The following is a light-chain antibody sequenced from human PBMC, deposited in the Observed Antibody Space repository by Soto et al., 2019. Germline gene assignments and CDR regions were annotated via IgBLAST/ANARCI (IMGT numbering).Light chain of an antibody. J-gene: IGLJ3*02. CDR1: SSNIGAGYD. CDR2: GNN. Sequence: QSVLTQPPSVSGAPGQRVTISCTGSSSNIGAGYDVHWYQQLPGTAPKLLIYGNNNRPSGVPDRFSGSKSGTSASLAITGLQAEVEADYYCQSYDSSLSGSRVFGGGTKLTVL. V-gene: IGLV1-40*01. CDR3: QSYDSSLSGSRV.